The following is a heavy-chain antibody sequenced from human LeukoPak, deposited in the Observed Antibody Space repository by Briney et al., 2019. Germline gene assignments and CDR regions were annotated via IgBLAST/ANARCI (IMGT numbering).Heavy chain of an antibody. D-gene: IGHD1-26*01. CDR3: ARVHIVGATDDAFDI. J-gene: IGHJ3*02. Sequence: GGSLRLSCAASGFTFSSYSMNWVRQAPGKGLEWVSSISSSSSYIYYADSVKGRFTISRDNAKNSLYLQMNSLRAEDTAVYYCARVHIVGATDDAFDIWGQGTMVTVSS. V-gene: IGHV3-21*01. CDR2: ISSSSSYI. CDR1: GFTFSSYS.